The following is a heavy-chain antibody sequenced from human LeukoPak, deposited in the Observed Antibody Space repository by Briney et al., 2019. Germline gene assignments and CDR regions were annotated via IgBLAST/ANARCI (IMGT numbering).Heavy chain of an antibody. CDR3: ARGRYSSTLGNMDV. CDR1: GFAFSTYS. CDR2: ISYDGSNK. V-gene: IGHV3-30*03. Sequence: PGGSLRLSCAASGFAFSTYSMHWVRQAPGKGLEWVAVISYDGSNKYYADSVKGRFTISRDNSKNTLYLQMNSLRAEDPAVYCCARGRYSSTLGNMDVWGKGTTVTVSS. D-gene: IGHD4-11*01. J-gene: IGHJ6*03.